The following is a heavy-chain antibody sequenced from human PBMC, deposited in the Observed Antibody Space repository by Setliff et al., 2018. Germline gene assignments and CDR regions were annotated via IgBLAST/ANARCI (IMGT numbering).Heavy chain of an antibody. J-gene: IGHJ6*02. D-gene: IGHD3-3*01. CDR2: IYYSGST. CDR3: AREKGDPNYNFWSGYYLYYYYGMDV. V-gene: IGHV4-39*07. CDR1: GGSISNSSYY. Sequence: PSETLSLTCTVSGGSISNSSYYWGWIRQPPGKGLEWIGSIYYSGSTYYNPSLKSRVTISVDTSKNQFSLKLSSVTAADTAVYYCAREKGDPNYNFWSGYYLYYYYGMDVWGQGTTVTVS.